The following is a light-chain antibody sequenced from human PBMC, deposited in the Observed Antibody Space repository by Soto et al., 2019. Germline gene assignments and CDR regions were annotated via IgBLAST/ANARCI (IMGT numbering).Light chain of an antibody. J-gene: IGLJ2*01. CDR1: NGDVGGYNY. Sequence: QSVLTQPASVSGSPGQSITISCTGTNGDVGGYNYVSWYQQSPGKVPKLIIYDVSNRPSGVSNRFSGSKSGNTASLTISRLQAEDEDDYYCSSYTTSGTRVFGGGTKLTVL. CDR2: DVS. V-gene: IGLV2-14*01. CDR3: SSYTTSGTRV.